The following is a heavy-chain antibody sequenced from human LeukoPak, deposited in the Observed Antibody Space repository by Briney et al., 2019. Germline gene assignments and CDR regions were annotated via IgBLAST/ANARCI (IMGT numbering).Heavy chain of an antibody. CDR2: IYTSGST. Sequence: SQTLSLTCTVSGGSISSGSYYWSWIRQPAGKGLEWIGRIYTSGSTNYNPSLKSRVTISVDTSKNQFSLKLSSVTAADTAVYYCARGPRGYSGYDWYFDYWGQGTLVTVSS. CDR1: GGSISSGSYY. D-gene: IGHD5-12*01. V-gene: IGHV4-61*02. J-gene: IGHJ4*02. CDR3: ARGPRGYSGYDWYFDY.